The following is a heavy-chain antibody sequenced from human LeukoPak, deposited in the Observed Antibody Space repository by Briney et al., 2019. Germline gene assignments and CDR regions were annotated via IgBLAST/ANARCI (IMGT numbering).Heavy chain of an antibody. CDR3: ARAPGEGWFDP. J-gene: IGHJ5*02. CDR2: ISGSGGST. CDR1: GFTFSSYA. V-gene: IGHV3-23*01. Sequence: QPGGSLRLSCAASGFTFSSYAMSWVRQAPGKGLEWVSAISGSGGSTYYADSVKGRFTISRDNAKNSLYLQMNSLRAEDTALYYCARAPGEGWFDPWGQGTLVTVSS. D-gene: IGHD4-17*01.